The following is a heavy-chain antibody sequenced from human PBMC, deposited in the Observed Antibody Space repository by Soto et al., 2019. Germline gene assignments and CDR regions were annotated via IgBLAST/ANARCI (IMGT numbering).Heavy chain of an antibody. J-gene: IGHJ1*01. CDR3: AISGYSSGWYGYFQH. Sequence: GGSLRLSCAASGFTFSSYAMSWVRQAPGKGLEWVSAISGSGGSTYYADSVKGRFTISRDNSKNTPYLQMNSLRAEDTAVYYCAISGYSSGWYGYFQHWGQGTLVTVSS. D-gene: IGHD6-19*01. V-gene: IGHV3-23*01. CDR1: GFTFSSYA. CDR2: ISGSGGST.